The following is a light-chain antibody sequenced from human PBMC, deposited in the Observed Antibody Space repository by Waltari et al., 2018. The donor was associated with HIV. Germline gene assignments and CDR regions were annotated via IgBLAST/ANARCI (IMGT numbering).Light chain of an antibody. CDR3: HQYGTSRT. Sequence: VTLSCRASQSITTNYLAWYQQKPGRAPRLLIYGAFITASGIPDRFSGSGSGTDFTLTISRLEPEDFAVYYCHQYGTSRTFGQGTKVDVK. CDR2: GAF. J-gene: IGKJ1*01. CDR1: QSITTNY. V-gene: IGKV3-20*01.